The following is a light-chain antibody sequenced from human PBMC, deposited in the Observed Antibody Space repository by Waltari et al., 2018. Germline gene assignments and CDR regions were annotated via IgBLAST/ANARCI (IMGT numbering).Light chain of an antibody. V-gene: IGKV1-39*01. Sequence: DIQMTQSPSPLSASVGDRVTITCRASQSISSYFNWYQQKPGKAPKLLIYAASSLQSGVPSRFSGSGSGTDFTLTISSLQPEDFATYYCQQSYSTPWTFGQGTKVEIK. CDR2: AAS. CDR1: QSISSY. CDR3: QQSYSTPWT. J-gene: IGKJ1*01.